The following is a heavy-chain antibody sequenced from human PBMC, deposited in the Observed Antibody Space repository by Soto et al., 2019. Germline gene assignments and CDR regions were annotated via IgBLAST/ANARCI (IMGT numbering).Heavy chain of an antibody. CDR2: IWYDGSNK. Sequence: QVQPVESGGGVVQPGRSLRLSCAASGFTFSSYGMHWVRQAPGKGLEWVAVIWYDGSNKYYADSVKGRFTISRDNSKNTLYLQMNSLRAEDTAVYYCARDLYGANAFDIWGQGTMVTVSS. V-gene: IGHV3-33*01. CDR1: GFTFSSYG. J-gene: IGHJ3*02. D-gene: IGHD4-17*01. CDR3: ARDLYGANAFDI.